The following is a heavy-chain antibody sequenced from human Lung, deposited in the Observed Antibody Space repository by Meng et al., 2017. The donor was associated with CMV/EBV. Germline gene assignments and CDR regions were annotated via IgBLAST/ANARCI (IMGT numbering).Heavy chain of an antibody. Sequence: GGSXRLXCTASGFTFGDYAMTWVRQAPGKGLEWVGFIRSKAYGGTTEYAASVKGRFTISRDDSKSIAYLQMNSLKTEDTAVYYCTRNRGSYYFDYWGQGTXVTVSS. J-gene: IGHJ4*02. V-gene: IGHV3-49*04. CDR2: IRSKAYGGTT. CDR1: GFTFGDYA. D-gene: IGHD1-26*01. CDR3: TRNRGSYYFDY.